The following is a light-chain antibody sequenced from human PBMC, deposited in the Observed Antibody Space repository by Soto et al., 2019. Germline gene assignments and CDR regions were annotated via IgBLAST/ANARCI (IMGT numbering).Light chain of an antibody. J-gene: IGKJ1*01. CDR1: ESVSIS. CDR2: GAS. Sequence: EVVLTQSPATLSVSPGEGATLSCRASESVSISLAWYQHKPGQPPRLLIHGASTRASGVPPRFSGSGSGTDFSLTISSLQSEDYAGYFCQQYHVWPKWTFGQGTKVEI. V-gene: IGKV3D-15*01. CDR3: QQYHVWPKWT.